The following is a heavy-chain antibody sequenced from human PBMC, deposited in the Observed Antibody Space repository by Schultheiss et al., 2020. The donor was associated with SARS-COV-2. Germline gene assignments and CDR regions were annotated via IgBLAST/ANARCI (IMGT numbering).Heavy chain of an antibody. CDR2: IYHSGST. CDR1: GGSISSGGYS. J-gene: IGHJ6*02. Sequence: SETLSLTCAVSGGSISSGGYSWSWIRQPPGKGLEWIGYIYHSGSTYYNPSLKSRVTISVDRSKNQFSLKLSSVTAADTAVYYCARVTTLYYYYYGMDVWGQGTTVTVSS. D-gene: IGHD2/OR15-2a*01. CDR3: ARVTTLYYYYYGMDV. V-gene: IGHV4-30-2*01.